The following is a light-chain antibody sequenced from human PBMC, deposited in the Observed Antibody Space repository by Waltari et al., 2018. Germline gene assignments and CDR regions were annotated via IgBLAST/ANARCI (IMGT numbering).Light chain of an antibody. Sequence: QSVLTQPPSASGPPGQRVTISCSGRNSTIGAHFVYWYRQFPGTSPKLLIYGNDKRPSGVPDRFSGSKSGSSASLVISGLRSEDEADYYCAAWDDTLSGHSVFGTGTKVTVL. CDR2: GND. CDR1: NSTIGAHF. CDR3: AAWDDTLSGHSV. V-gene: IGLV1-47*01. J-gene: IGLJ1*01.